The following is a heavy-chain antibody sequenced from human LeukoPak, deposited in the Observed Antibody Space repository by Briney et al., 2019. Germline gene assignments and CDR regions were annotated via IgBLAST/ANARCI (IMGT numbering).Heavy chain of an antibody. CDR2: IYHSGST. CDR3: ARGNCSGTSCYTRYWYFDL. CDR1: GYSLSSGYY. Sequence: SKTLSLTCTVSGYSLSSGYYWGWIRQPPGKGLEWIGSIYHSGSTYYNPSLKSRVTISVDTSKNQFSLKLSSVTAADTAVYFCARGNCSGTSCYTRYWYFDLWGRGALVTVSS. J-gene: IGHJ2*01. V-gene: IGHV4-38-2*02. D-gene: IGHD2-2*02.